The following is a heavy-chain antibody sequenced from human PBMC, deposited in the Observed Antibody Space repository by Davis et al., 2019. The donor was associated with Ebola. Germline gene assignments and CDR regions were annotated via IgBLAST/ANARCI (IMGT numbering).Heavy chain of an antibody. D-gene: IGHD4-17*01. CDR1: GFSISNYG. CDR2: MSNDGTNE. V-gene: IGHV3-30*18. Sequence: PGGSLRLSCAASGFSISNYGMHWVRQAPGKGLVWVAVMSNDGTNEYYADSVKGRFTISRDNSKNTLYLQMNSLRPEDTAVYYCAKATHEEYYGDYGMDVWGQGTTVTVSS. J-gene: IGHJ6*02. CDR3: AKATHEEYYGDYGMDV.